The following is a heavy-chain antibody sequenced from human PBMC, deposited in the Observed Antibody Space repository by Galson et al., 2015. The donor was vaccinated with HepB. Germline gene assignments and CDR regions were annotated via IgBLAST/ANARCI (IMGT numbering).Heavy chain of an antibody. CDR3: ARIPFTTYCGGDCYSHFDS. D-gene: IGHD2-21*02. J-gene: IGHJ4*02. CDR2: IYYSGST. CDR1: GGSISSSNYY. V-gene: IGHV4-39*01. Sequence: ETLSLTCTVSGGSISSSNYYWGWIRQPPGKGLEWIGSIYYSGSTNNNPSLKSRLTISVDTSRNQFSLRLSSVTASDTAVYYCARIPFTTYCGGDCYSHFDSWGQGTRVTVSS.